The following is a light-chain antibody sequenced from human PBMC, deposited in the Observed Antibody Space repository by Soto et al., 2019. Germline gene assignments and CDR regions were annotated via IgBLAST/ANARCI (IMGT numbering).Light chain of an antibody. CDR2: DAS. CDR3: QQYHGYWT. J-gene: IGKJ1*01. CDR1: QSMSTW. V-gene: IGKV1-5*01. Sequence: IPMTQPPSTLSASVGARVPITCRASQSMSTWLAWYQQKPGKAPKLLIYDASSLESGVPSRFRGSGSGTEFSLTISSLQPDDFATYYCQQYHGYWTFGQGTKVDI.